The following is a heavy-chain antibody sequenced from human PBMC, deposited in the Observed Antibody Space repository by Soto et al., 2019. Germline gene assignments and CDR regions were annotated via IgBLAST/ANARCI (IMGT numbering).Heavy chain of an antibody. Sequence: EVQLVESGGGLVQPGGSLRLSCAASGFTVSSSDMSWVRQAPGKGLEWVSVIYSGGGTYYADSVKGRFTISRDNSKNTLYLQMNSLRDEDTAVYYCVRSFFCSGGSCSSISSHWGQGTLVTVSS. J-gene: IGHJ4*02. D-gene: IGHD2-15*01. CDR1: GFTVSSSD. CDR2: IYSGGGT. V-gene: IGHV3-66*01. CDR3: VRSFFCSGGSCSSISSH.